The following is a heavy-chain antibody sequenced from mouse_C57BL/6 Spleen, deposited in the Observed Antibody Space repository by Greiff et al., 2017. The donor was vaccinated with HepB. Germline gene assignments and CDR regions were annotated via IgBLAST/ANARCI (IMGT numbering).Heavy chain of an antibody. CDR2: IWSGGST. J-gene: IGHJ2*01. CDR1: GFSLTSYG. D-gene: IGHD2-1*01. Sequence: VQLKESGPGLVQPSQSLSITCTASGFSLTSYGVHWVRQSPGKGLEWLGVIWSGGSTDYNAAFISRLSISKDNSKSQVFFKMNSLQADDTAIYYCARNGGYYGNYFDYWGQGTTLTVSS. CDR3: ARNGGYYGNYFDY. V-gene: IGHV2-2*01.